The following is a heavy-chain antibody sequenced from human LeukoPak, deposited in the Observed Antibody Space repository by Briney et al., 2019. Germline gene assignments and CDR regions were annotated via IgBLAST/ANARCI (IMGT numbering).Heavy chain of an antibody. Sequence: SVKVSCKASGGTFSSYAISWVRQAPGQWLEWMGGIIPIFGTASYAQKFQGRVTMTRDTSTSTVYMELSSLRSEDTAVYYCARDEDPPYSGSYYGSANFDYWGQGTLVTVSS. D-gene: IGHD1-26*01. J-gene: IGHJ4*02. CDR1: GGTFSSYA. CDR3: ARDEDPPYSGSYYGSANFDY. CDR2: IIPIFGTA. V-gene: IGHV1-69*05.